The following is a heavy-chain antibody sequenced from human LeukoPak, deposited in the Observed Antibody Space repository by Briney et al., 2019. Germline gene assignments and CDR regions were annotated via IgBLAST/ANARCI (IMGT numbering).Heavy chain of an antibody. V-gene: IGHV3-30-3*01. J-gene: IGHJ4*02. CDR1: GFTFSSYA. CDR3: ARAGIAAAGSRFDY. D-gene: IGHD6-13*01. CDR2: ISYDGSNK. Sequence: GGSLRLSCAASGFTFSSYAMHWVRQAPGKGLEWVAVISYDGSNKYYADSVKGRFTISRDNAKNSLYLQMNSLRAEDTAVYYCARAGIAAAGSRFDYWGQGTLVTVSS.